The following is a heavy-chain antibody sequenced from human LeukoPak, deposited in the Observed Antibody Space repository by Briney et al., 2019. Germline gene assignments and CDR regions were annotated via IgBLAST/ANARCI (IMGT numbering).Heavy chain of an antibody. CDR2: ISGSGGST. D-gene: IGHD2-2*01. CDR1: GFTFSSYA. J-gene: IGHJ5*02. CDR3: AKDQALYYCSSTSCYPNWFDP. V-gene: IGHV3-23*01. Sequence: PGGSLRLSCAASGFTFSSYAMSWVRQAPGKGLEWVSAISGSGGSTYYADSVKGRFTISRDNSKNTLYLQMNSLRAEDTAVYYCAKDQALYYCSSTSCYPNWFDPWGQGTLVTVSS.